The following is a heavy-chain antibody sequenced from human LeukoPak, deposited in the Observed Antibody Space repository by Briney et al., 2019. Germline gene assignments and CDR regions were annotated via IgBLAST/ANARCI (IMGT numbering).Heavy chain of an antibody. V-gene: IGHV4-59*01. CDR3: ARGSYSSSDGSYWYFDL. J-gene: IGHJ2*01. CDR1: GGSISSYY. CDR2: IYYSGST. Sequence: SETLPLTCTVSGGSISSYYWSWIRQPPGKGLEWIGYIYYSGSTNYNPSLKSRVTISVDTSKNQFSLKLSSVTAADTAVYYCARGSYSSSDGSYWYFDLWGRGTLVTVSS. D-gene: IGHD6-13*01.